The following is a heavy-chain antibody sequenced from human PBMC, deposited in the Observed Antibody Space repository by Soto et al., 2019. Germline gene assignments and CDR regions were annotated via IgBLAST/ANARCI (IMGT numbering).Heavy chain of an antibody. CDR2: ISGSGGST. Sequence: EVQLLESGGGLVQPGGSLRLSCAASGFTFSSYAMSWVRQAPGKGLEWVSAISGSGGSTYYADSVKGRFTISRDNSKNTLYLQMNSLRAEDTAVYYCAKISSGWSYYYYYYGMDVWGQGTTVTVSS. CDR1: GFTFSSYA. J-gene: IGHJ6*02. V-gene: IGHV3-23*01. CDR3: AKISSGWSYYYYYYGMDV. D-gene: IGHD6-19*01.